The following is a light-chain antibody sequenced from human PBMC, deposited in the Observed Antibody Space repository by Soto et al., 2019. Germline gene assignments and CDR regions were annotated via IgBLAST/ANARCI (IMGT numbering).Light chain of an antibody. Sequence: QSVLTQPASVSGSPGQSITISCTGTSGDVDSHYVAWYQQHPNKAPKVLIYEGNKRPSGVSDRFSGSKSGNTASLTISGLQAEDEADYYCSSHTPNITLFGGGTKLTVL. CDR2: EGN. CDR3: SSHTPNITL. V-gene: IGLV2-14*03. CDR1: SGDVDSHY. J-gene: IGLJ2*01.